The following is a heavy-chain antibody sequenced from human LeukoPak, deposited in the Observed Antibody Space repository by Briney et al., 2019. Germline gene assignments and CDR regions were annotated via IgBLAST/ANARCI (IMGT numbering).Heavy chain of an antibody. D-gene: IGHD4-17*01. J-gene: IGHJ5*01. Sequence: SETLSLTCTVSGYFVSSGYFGGWIRQPPGRGLEWIGSMYHSWSAYYNPSLKSRVTISLNTSTNQFSLKLTSVTDADTAVYYCARDWPTTVTTDSWGQGTLVTVSS. CDR2: MYHSWSA. CDR3: ARDWPTTVTTDS. V-gene: IGHV4-38-2*02. CDR1: GYFVSSGYF.